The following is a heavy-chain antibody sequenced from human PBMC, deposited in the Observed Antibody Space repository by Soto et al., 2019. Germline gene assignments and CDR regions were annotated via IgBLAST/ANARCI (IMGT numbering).Heavy chain of an antibody. CDR3: ARASTTVNTIDY. Sequence: SETLSLTCAVSGGSISSGGYSWSWIRQPPGKGLEWIGYIYHSGSTYYNPSLKSRVTISVDRSKNQFSLKLSSVTAADTAVYYCARASTTVNTIDYWGQGTLVTVSS. D-gene: IGHD4-17*01. CDR1: GGSISSGGYS. V-gene: IGHV4-30-2*01. J-gene: IGHJ4*02. CDR2: IYHSGST.